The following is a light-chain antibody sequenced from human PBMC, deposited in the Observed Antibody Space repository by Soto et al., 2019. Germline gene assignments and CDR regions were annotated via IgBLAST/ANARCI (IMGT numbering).Light chain of an antibody. CDR3: DSYTSSRAYV. Sequence: QSVLTQPASVSGSPGQSITISCTGTSSDVGGYNYVSWYQQQSGKAPKLIIQDVSNRPSGVSNRFSGSKSGNTASLTISGLQAEHEADYYCDSYTSSRAYVFGIGTKVTVL. CDR1: SSDVGGYNY. J-gene: IGLJ1*01. V-gene: IGLV2-14*03. CDR2: DVS.